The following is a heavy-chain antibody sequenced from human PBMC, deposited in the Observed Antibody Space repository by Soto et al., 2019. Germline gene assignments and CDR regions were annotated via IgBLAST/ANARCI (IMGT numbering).Heavy chain of an antibody. Sequence: GGSLRLSCTTSGFTFGDYAMSWFRQAPGKGLEWIGYIRSNTYGGTTEYAASVKGRFTISRDDSKRVAHLQMNSLETEDTAVYFCARRRYLDYWGQGTLVTVSS. CDR1: GFTFGDYA. CDR3: ARRRYLDY. V-gene: IGHV3-49*03. J-gene: IGHJ4*02. CDR2: IRSNTYGGTT. D-gene: IGHD1-20*01.